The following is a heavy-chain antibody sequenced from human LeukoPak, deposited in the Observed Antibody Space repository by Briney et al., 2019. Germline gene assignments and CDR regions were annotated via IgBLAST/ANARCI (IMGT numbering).Heavy chain of an antibody. CDR3: AKGELLLWFGELRSEANYFDY. CDR1: GFTFSSYG. J-gene: IGHJ4*02. CDR2: IRYDGNNK. Sequence: AGGSLRLSCAASGFTFSSYGMLWVRQAPGKGLEWVALIRYDGNNKYYADSVKGRFTISRDNSKNTLYLQMNSLRAEDTAVYYCAKGELLLWFGELRSEANYFDYWGQGTLVTVSS. V-gene: IGHV3-30*02. D-gene: IGHD3-10*01.